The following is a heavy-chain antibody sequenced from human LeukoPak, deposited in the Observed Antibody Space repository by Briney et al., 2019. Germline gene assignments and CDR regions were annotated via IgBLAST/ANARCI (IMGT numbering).Heavy chain of an antibody. J-gene: IGHJ6*02. CDR1: ADSMSGHF. V-gene: IGHV4-59*11. CDR2: IFYTGST. Sequence: PSETLSLTCTVSADSMSGHFWSWVRQSPGKGLEWIGNIFYTGSTNYNSSLKSRITISVDTSKNQFSLKLNSVTAADTAVYYCARGGPLPFSYYYYYGMDVWGQGTTVTVSS. CDR3: ARGGPLPFSYYYYYGMDV.